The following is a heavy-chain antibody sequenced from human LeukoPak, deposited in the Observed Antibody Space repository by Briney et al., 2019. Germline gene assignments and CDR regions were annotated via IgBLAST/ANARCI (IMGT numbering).Heavy chain of an antibody. CDR3: ARGPTVTTFGRRYYYYMDV. CDR1: GGTFSSYA. Sequence: SVKVSCKASGGTFSSYAISWVRQAPGQGLEWMGGIIPIFGTANYAQKFQGRVTITTDESTSTAYMELSSLRSEDTAVYYCARGPTVTTFGRRYYYYMDVWGKGTTVTVSS. D-gene: IGHD4-11*01. CDR2: IIPIFGTA. V-gene: IGHV1-69*05. J-gene: IGHJ6*03.